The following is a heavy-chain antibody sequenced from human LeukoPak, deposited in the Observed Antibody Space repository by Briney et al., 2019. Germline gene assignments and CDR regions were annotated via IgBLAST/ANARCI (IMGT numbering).Heavy chain of an antibody. Sequence: PSETLSLTCTVSGGSISSHYWSWIRQPPGKGLEWIGYIYYSGGTNYNPSLKSRVTTSVDTSKNQFSLKLSSVTAADTAVYYCATLGDFDYWGQGTLVTVSS. CDR1: GGSISSHY. V-gene: IGHV4-59*11. J-gene: IGHJ4*02. CDR3: ATLGDFDY. CDR2: IYYSGGT. D-gene: IGHD7-27*01.